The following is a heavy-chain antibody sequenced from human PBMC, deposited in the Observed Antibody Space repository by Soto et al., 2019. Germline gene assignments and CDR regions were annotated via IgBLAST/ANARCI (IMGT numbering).Heavy chain of an antibody. J-gene: IGHJ5*02. Sequence: SETLSLTCIVSRGSISSYDWSWIRQPPGKGLEWIGSIYNSGSTHYNPSLKSRVTISADMSKNQFSLKLSSVTAADTAVYYCVTANIATNGHRVDLFDPWGQGTPVTVSS. CDR1: RGSISSYD. CDR3: VTANIATNGHRVDLFDP. V-gene: IGHV4-59*03. D-gene: IGHD6-13*01. CDR2: IYNSGST.